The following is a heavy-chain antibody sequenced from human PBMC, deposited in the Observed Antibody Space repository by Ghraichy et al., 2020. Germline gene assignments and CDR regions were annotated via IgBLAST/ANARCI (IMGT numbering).Heavy chain of an antibody. V-gene: IGHV4-59*11. CDR1: GDSISSHY. J-gene: IGHJ6*02. CDR2: MYNNQRT. CDR3: ARVGAEDYDFWGGAGYYGMDV. D-gene: IGHD3-3*01. Sequence: SETLSLTCTVSGDSISSHYWTWIRQPPGKGLEWIGYMYNNQRTKYNPSLKSRIAMSVDTATNQFSLKVTPVTGADTAGYFCARVGAEDYDFWGGAGYYGMDVWGQGATVTVSS.